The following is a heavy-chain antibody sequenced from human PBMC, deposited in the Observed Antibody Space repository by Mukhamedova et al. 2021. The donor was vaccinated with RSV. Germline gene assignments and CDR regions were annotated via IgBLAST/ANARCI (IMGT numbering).Heavy chain of an antibody. CDR2: ISYDGSNK. V-gene: IGHV3-30-3*01. CDR3: ARDWDVDTAMVTGFDY. D-gene: IGHD5-18*01. CDR1: SSYA. Sequence: SSYAMHWVRQAPGKGLEWVAVISYDGSNKYYADSVKGRFTISRDTSKNTLYLQMNSLRAEDTAVYYCARDWDVDTAMVTGFDYW. J-gene: IGHJ4*01.